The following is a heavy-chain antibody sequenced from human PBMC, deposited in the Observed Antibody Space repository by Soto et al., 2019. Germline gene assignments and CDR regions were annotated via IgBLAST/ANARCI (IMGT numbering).Heavy chain of an antibody. J-gene: IGHJ6*02. Sequence: SETLSLTCTVSGGSISSYYWSWIRQPPGKGLEWIGYIYYSGSTNYNPSLKSRVTISVDTSKNQFSLKLSSVTAADTAVYYCARGGAALSDYYYGMDVWGHGTTVTVPS. CDR3: ARGGAALSDYYYGMDV. D-gene: IGHD6-6*01. CDR2: IYYSGST. V-gene: IGHV4-59*01. CDR1: GGSISSYY.